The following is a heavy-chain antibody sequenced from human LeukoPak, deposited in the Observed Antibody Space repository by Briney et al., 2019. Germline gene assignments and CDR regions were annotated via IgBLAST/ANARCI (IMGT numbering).Heavy chain of an antibody. CDR3: AREPLREYSGYDSPYYGMDV. J-gene: IGHJ6*02. CDR2: INPSGGST. Sequence: SVKVSXXASGYTXTNYYIHWVRQAPGQGLEWVGIINPSGGSTTYAQKFQGRVTMTRDTSTNTVYMELSSLRSEDTAVYYCAREPLREYSGYDSPYYGMDVWGQGTTVTVSS. CDR1: GYTXTNYY. V-gene: IGHV1-46*01. D-gene: IGHD5-12*01.